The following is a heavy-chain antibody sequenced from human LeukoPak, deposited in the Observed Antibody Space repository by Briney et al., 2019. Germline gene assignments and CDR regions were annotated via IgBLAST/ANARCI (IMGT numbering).Heavy chain of an antibody. D-gene: IGHD6-13*01. CDR3: AIHSYSSTWSQFDP. Sequence: GESLKISCKGSGDSFTSYWIGWVRQMPGKVLEWMGIIYPGDSDTRYSPSFQGQVPISADKSIITAYLQWSSLKASDTAMYYCAIHSYSSTWSQFDPWGQGTLVTVSS. CDR2: IYPGDSDT. J-gene: IGHJ5*02. CDR1: GDSFTSYW. V-gene: IGHV5-51*01.